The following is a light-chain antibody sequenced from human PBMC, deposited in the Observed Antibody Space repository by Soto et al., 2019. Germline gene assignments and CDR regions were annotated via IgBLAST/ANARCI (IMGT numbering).Light chain of an antibody. J-gene: IGLJ2*01. V-gene: IGLV2-11*01. CDR3: SSYTTSTSFIL. CDR1: SSDVDDYNY. Sequence: QSALTQPRSVSGSPGQSVTISCTGTSSDVDDYNYVSWYQQHPDTAPKLMIYDVTKRPSGVPDRFSGSKSGNTASLTISGLQAEDEAYYYCSSYTTSTSFILFGGGTKLTVL. CDR2: DVT.